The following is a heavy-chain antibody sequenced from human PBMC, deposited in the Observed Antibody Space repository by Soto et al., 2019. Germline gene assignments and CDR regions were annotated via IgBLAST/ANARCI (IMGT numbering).Heavy chain of an antibody. J-gene: IGHJ6*02. Sequence: QVQLQESGPGLVKPSQTLSLTCTVSGGSISSGGYYWSWIRQHPGKGLEWIGYIYYSGSTYYNPSLKSRVTISVDTSKNQFSLKLSSVTAADTAVYYCARDLGVADYSNYDYYYYGMDVWGQGTTVTVSS. CDR3: ARDLGVADYSNYDYYYYGMDV. CDR2: IYYSGST. D-gene: IGHD4-4*01. V-gene: IGHV4-31*03. CDR1: GGSISSGGYY.